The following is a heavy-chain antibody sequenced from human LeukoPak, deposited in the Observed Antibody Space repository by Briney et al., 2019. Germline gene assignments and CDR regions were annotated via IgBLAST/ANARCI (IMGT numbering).Heavy chain of an antibody. CDR1: GFTFSSNY. D-gene: IGHD3-10*01. CDR2: IYSGGST. CDR3: ARYGSGSYYNADY. J-gene: IGHJ4*02. Sequence: GGSLRLSCAASGFTFSSNYMSWVRQAPGKGLEWVSVIYSGGSTYYSDSVKGRFTISRDNSKNTLYLQMNSLRAEDTAVYYCARYGSGSYYNADYWGQGTLVTVSS. V-gene: IGHV3-66*01.